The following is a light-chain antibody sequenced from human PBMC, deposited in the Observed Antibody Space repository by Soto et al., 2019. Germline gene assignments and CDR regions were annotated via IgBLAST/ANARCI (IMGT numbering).Light chain of an antibody. CDR3: ASYASSNTVL. V-gene: IGLV2-14*03. J-gene: IGLJ2*01. CDR2: DVS. Sequence: QSALTQPASVSGSPGQSITISCTGTSSDIGGYNYVSWYQQHPGKAPKLMIYDVSDRTSGVSNRFSGSKSGNTASLTISGLQAEDEADYYCASYASSNTVLFGGGTKLTVL. CDR1: SSDIGGYNY.